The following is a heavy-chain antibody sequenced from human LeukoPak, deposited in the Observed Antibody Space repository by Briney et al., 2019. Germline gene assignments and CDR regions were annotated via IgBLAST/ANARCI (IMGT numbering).Heavy chain of an antibody. D-gene: IGHD3-3*01. Sequence: GGSLRLSCAASGFTFSTFGMHSLRQAPGKGLEWVAGIWRDGSRKHYGDSVKGRLPISRDNSNNTLFLQMNSLRAEDTAVYYCAREASGYSRDFWGQGTLVIVSS. V-gene: IGHV3-33*01. CDR3: AREASGYSRDF. CDR1: GFTFSTFG. J-gene: IGHJ4*02. CDR2: IWRDGSRK.